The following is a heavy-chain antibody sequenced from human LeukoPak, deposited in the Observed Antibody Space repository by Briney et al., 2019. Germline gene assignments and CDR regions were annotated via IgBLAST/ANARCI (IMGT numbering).Heavy chain of an antibody. CDR2: IYYSGST. Sequence: SETLSLTCTVSGGSLSSYYWSWIRQPPGKGLEWIGYIYYSGSTNYNPSLKSRVTISVDTSKNQFSLKLSSVTAADTAVYYCARGWVTAFDYWGQGTLVTVSS. CDR1: GGSLSSYY. V-gene: IGHV4-59*01. CDR3: ARGWVTAFDY. D-gene: IGHD2-21*02. J-gene: IGHJ4*02.